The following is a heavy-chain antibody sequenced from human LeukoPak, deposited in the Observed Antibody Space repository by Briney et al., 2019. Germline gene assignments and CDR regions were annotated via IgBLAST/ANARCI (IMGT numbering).Heavy chain of an antibody. J-gene: IGHJ5*02. CDR1: GGTFSSYA. Sequence: GSSVKVSCKASGGTFSSYAISWVRQAPGQGLEWMGGIIPIFGTANYAQKFQGRVTITADESTSTAYMELSGLRSEDTAVYYCARSRRDGYTNWFDPWGQGTLVTVSS. CDR2: IIPIFGTA. CDR3: ARSRRDGYTNWFDP. V-gene: IGHV1-69*01. D-gene: IGHD5-24*01.